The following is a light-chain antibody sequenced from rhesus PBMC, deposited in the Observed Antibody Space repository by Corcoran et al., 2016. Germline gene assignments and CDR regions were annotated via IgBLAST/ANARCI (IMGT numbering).Light chain of an antibody. CDR1: QSLLHSNGYTY. V-gene: IGKV2-78*01. CDR2: LVS. Sequence: DIVMTQTPLSLSVTPGEPASISCRSSQSLLHSNGYTYLHWYLQKPGQSPQLLIYLVSNRAAGVPGRFSGKGSGTDFTLKISRVEAEDVGVYYCEPTLQTPLTFGGGTKVEIK. J-gene: IGKJ4*01. CDR3: EPTLQTPLT.